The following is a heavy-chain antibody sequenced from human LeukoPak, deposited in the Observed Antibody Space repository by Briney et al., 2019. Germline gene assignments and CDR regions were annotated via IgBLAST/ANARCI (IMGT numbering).Heavy chain of an antibody. J-gene: IGHJ4*02. Sequence: ASVKVSCKASGYTFTSYAISWVRQAPGQGLEWMGGIIPIFGTANYAQKFQGRVTITADESTSTAYMELSSLRSEDTAVYYCALNGGNSVSFDYWGQGTLVTVSS. CDR1: GYTFTSYA. D-gene: IGHD4-23*01. V-gene: IGHV1-69*13. CDR2: IIPIFGTA. CDR3: ALNGGNSVSFDY.